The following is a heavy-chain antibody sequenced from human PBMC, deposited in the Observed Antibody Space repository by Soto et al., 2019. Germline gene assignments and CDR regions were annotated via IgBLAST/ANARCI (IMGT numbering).Heavy chain of an antibody. Sequence: SVKVSCKASGGTFSSYTISWVRQAPGQGLEWMGRIIPILGIANYAQKFQGRVTITADKSTSTAYMELSSLRSEDTAVYYCARVPRGYSGYDYNYYFDYWGQGTLVTVSS. CDR2: IIPILGIA. D-gene: IGHD5-12*01. J-gene: IGHJ4*02. V-gene: IGHV1-69*02. CDR3: ARVPRGYSGYDYNYYFDY. CDR1: GGTFSSYT.